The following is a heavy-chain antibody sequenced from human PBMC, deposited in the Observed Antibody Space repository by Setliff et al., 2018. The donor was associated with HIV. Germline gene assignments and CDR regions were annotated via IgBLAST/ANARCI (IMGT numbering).Heavy chain of an antibody. Sequence: GGSLRLSCVASGFTFSSYAMSWIRQAPGKGLEWVSGISGSGGSTYYADSGKGRFTTSRDNAKNSLYLQMNSLRAEDTAVYYCARRYSSSSTGFDYWGQGTLVTVSS. D-gene: IGHD6-6*01. V-gene: IGHV3-23*01. CDR3: ARRYSSSSTGFDY. J-gene: IGHJ4*02. CDR2: ISGSGGST. CDR1: GFTFSSYA.